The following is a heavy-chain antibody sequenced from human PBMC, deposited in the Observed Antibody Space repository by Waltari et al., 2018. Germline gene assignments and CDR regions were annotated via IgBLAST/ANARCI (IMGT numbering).Heavy chain of an antibody. CDR3: ARHDYDSSGYLDY. J-gene: IGHJ4*02. V-gene: IGHV4-39*01. CDR2: IYYSGST. CDR1: GGSISSSSYY. Sequence: QLQLQASGPGLVKPSETLSLTCTVSGGSISSSSYYWGWIRQPPGKGLEWIGSIYYSGSTYYNPSLKSRVTISVDTSKNQFSLKLSSVTAADTAVYYCARHDYDSSGYLDYWGQGTLVTVSS. D-gene: IGHD3-22*01.